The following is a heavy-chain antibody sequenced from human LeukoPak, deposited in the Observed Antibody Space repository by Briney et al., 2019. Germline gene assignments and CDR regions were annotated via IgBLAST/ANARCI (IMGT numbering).Heavy chain of an antibody. D-gene: IGHD6-19*01. J-gene: IGHJ4*02. V-gene: IGHV1-69*13. CDR2: IIPIFGTA. Sequence: SVKASCKASGGTFSSYAISWVRQAPGQGLEWMGGIIPIFGTANYAQKFQGRVTITADESTSTAYMELSSLRSEDTAVYYCARAGLAAVAGTIYFDYWGQGTLVTVSS. CDR1: GGTFSSYA. CDR3: ARAGLAAVAGTIYFDY.